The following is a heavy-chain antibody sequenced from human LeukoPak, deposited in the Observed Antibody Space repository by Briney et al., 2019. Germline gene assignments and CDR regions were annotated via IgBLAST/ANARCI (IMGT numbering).Heavy chain of an antibody. J-gene: IGHJ5*02. CDR1: GGSFSGYY. V-gene: IGHV4-34*01. CDR3: ARQSSGADLTFDP. Sequence: SETLSLTCAVYGGSFSGYYWSWIRKPPGRGLEWIGEINHSGSTNYNPSLKSRVTISVDTSKNQFSLKLSSVTAADTAVYYCARQSSGADLTFDPWGQGTLVTVSS. CDR2: INHSGST. D-gene: IGHD3-10*01.